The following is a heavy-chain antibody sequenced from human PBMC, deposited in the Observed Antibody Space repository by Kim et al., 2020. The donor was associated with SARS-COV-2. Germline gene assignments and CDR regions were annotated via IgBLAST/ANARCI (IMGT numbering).Heavy chain of an antibody. J-gene: IGHJ3*02. CDR1: GGSVSSGSYY. Sequence: SETLSLTCTVSGGSVSSGSYYWSWIRQPPGKGLEWIGYIYYSGSTNYNPSLKSRVTISVDTSKNQFSLKLSSVTAADTAVYYCARGVTIFGVGLDAFDIWGQGTMVTVSS. D-gene: IGHD3-3*01. CDR2: IYYSGST. V-gene: IGHV4-61*01. CDR3: ARGVTIFGVGLDAFDI.